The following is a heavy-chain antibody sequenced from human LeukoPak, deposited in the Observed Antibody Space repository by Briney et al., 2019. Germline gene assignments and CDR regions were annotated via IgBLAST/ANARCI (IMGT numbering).Heavy chain of an antibody. J-gene: IGHJ4*02. CDR2: IIPIFGTA. CDR3: ATRRDMYYFDY. V-gene: IGHV1-69*05. Sequence: SVKVSCKASVGTLRRYAISWVPEAPGHGLEWMGGIIPIFGTANYAQKFQGRVTITTDESTSTAYMELSSLRSEDTAVYYCATRRDMYYFDYWGQGTLVTVSS. CDR1: VGTLRRYA. D-gene: IGHD5-24*01.